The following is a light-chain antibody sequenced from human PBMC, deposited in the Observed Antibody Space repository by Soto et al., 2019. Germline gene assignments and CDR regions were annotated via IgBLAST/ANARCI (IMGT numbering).Light chain of an antibody. J-gene: IGLJ3*02. CDR1: SGHSSYT. CDR3: QTWGTGIEV. CDR2: LNSDGSH. Sequence: VVTQSPSASASLGASVKLTCTLSSGHSSYTIAWHQQQPEKGPRYLMTLNSDGSHSKGDGIPDRFSGSSSGAERYLSISSLQSEDEADYYCQTWGTGIEVFGGGTKLTVL. V-gene: IGLV4-69*01.